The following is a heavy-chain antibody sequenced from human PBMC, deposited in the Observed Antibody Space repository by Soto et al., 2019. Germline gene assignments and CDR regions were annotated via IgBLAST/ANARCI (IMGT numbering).Heavy chain of an antibody. V-gene: IGHV1-69*02. J-gene: IGHJ4*02. CDR3: ARGYYDILTATYWEKFDY. CDR2: IIPILGIA. CDR1: GGTFSSYT. D-gene: IGHD3-9*01. Sequence: QVQLVQSGAEVKKPGSSVKVSCKASGGTFSSYTISWVRQAPGQGLEWMGRIIPILGIANYAQKFQGRVTITADKSTSTAYMELSSLRSEDTAVYYCARGYYDILTATYWEKFDYWGQGTLVTVSS.